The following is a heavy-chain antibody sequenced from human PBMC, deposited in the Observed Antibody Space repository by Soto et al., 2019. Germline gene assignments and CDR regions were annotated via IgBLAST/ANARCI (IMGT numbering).Heavy chain of an antibody. V-gene: IGHV1-46*01. CDR3: ARDYSPARDY. J-gene: IGHJ4*02. CDR2: INPSGGST. CDR1: VYTFTSYK. Sequence: QVQLVQSGAEVKKPGASVKVSCKASVYTFTSYKLHWVRQAPGQGLEWVGIINPSGGSTTYAQKFQGRVTMTRDTSTKTFYMELSSLRYEATAVYYCARDYSPARDYWGQGTLVTVSS. D-gene: IGHD6-6*01.